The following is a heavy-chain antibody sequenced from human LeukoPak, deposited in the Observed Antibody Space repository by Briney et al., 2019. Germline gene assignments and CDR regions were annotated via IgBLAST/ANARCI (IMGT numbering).Heavy chain of an antibody. CDR2: IYTSGNT. D-gene: IGHD5-12*01. V-gene: IGHV4-4*07. CDR3: ARVGLRQTAWFDP. J-gene: IGHJ5*02. CDR1: GGSISSYY. Sequence: SETLSLTCTVSGGSISSYYWSWIRQSAAKGLEWIWRIYTSGNTNYNPSLKSRVTMSVDTSKNQFSLKLSSVTAADTAVYYCARVGLRQTAWFDPWGQGTLVTVSS.